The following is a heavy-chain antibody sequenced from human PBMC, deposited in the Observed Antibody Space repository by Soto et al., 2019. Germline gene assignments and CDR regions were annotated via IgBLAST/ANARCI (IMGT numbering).Heavy chain of an antibody. V-gene: IGHV3-30*18. D-gene: IGHD6-13*01. CDR1: GFTFSSYG. CDR2: ISYDGSNK. J-gene: IGHJ6*02. Sequence: QVQLVESGGGVVQPGRSLRLSCAASGFTFSSYGMHWVRQAPGKGLEWVAVISYDGSNKYYVDSVKGRFTISRDNSKNTLYLQMNSLRAEDTAVYYCAKDRLDIAAAANPYYYGMDVWGQGTTVTVSS. CDR3: AKDRLDIAAAANPYYYGMDV.